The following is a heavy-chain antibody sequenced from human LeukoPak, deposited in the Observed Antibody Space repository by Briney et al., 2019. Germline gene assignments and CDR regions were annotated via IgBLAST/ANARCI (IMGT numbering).Heavy chain of an antibody. CDR3: ARDRGIVVVPAAMPGWFDP. V-gene: IGHV1-46*01. D-gene: IGHD2-2*01. Sequence: ASVKVSCKASGYTFTGYYMHWVRQAPGQGLEWMGIINPSGGSTSYAQKFQGRVTMTRDMSTSTVYMELSSLRSEDTAVYYCARDRGIVVVPAAMPGWFDPWGQGTLVTVSS. CDR2: INPSGGST. CDR1: GYTFTGYY. J-gene: IGHJ5*02.